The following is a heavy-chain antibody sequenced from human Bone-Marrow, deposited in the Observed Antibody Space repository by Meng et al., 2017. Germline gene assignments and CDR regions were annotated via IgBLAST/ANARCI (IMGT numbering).Heavy chain of an antibody. D-gene: IGHD1-26*01. CDR2: IKQDGSDK. Sequence: GESLKISCAASGFTFSSYFMSRVRQAPGKGLEWVANIKQDGSDKYYAASVKGRFTIFRDNAKNSLYLQMNSLRAEDTALYYCARDPDELLGANFHFWGQGILVTGAS. CDR1: GFTFSSYF. V-gene: IGHV3-7*01. CDR3: ARDPDELLGANFHF. J-gene: IGHJ4*02.